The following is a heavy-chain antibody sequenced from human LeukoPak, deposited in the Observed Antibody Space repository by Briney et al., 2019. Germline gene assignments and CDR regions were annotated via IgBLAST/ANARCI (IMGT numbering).Heavy chain of an antibody. CDR3: ARVFRTAAGSYFYYYGMDV. Sequence: SETLSLTCTVSGGSVSSGSYYWSWIRQPPGKGLEWIGYMSYSGSTNYNPSLKSRVTISVDTSKNQFSLKLSSVTAADTAVYYCARVFRTAAGSYFYYYGMDVWGQGTTVTVSS. D-gene: IGHD6-13*01. V-gene: IGHV4-61*01. J-gene: IGHJ6*02. CDR2: MSYSGST. CDR1: GGSVSSGSYY.